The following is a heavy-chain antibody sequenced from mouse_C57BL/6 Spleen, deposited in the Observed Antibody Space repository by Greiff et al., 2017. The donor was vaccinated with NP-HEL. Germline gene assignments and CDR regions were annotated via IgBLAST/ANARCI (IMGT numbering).Heavy chain of an antibody. CDR2: IYPGSGST. Sequence: VQLQQPGAELVKPGASVKMSCKASGYTFTSYWITWVKQRPGQGLEWIGDIYPGSGSTNYNEKFKSKATLTVDTSSSTAYMQLSSLTSEDSAVYYCARGDYGYDGYAMDYWGQGTSVTVSS. D-gene: IGHD2-2*01. J-gene: IGHJ4*01. CDR3: ARGDYGYDGYAMDY. CDR1: GYTFTSYW. V-gene: IGHV1-55*01.